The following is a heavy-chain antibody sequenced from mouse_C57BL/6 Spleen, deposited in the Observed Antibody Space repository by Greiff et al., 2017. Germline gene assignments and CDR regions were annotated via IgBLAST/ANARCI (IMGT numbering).Heavy chain of an antibody. V-gene: IGHV5-17*01. CDR1: GFTFSDYG. CDR2: ISSGSSTI. Sequence: DVKLVESGGGLVKPGGSLKLSCAASGFTFSDYGMHWVRQAPEKGLEWVAYISSGSSTIYYADTVKGRFTISRDNAKNTRFLQMTSLRSEDTAMYYCARVYYYAMDYWGQGTSVTVSS. CDR3: ARVYYYAMDY. J-gene: IGHJ4*01.